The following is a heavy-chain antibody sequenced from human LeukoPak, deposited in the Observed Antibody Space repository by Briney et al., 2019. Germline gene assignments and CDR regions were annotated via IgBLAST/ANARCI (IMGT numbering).Heavy chain of an antibody. V-gene: IGHV1-46*01. CDR2: IYPRDGST. J-gene: IGHJ4*02. CDR3: ARDQEGFDY. Sequence: ASVKVSCKASGYTFTSNYIHWVRQAPGQGLEWMGMIYPRDGSTSCAQKFQGRVTVTRDTSTSTVHMELSGLRSEDTAVYYCARDQEGFDYWGQGTLVTVSS. CDR1: GYTFTSNY.